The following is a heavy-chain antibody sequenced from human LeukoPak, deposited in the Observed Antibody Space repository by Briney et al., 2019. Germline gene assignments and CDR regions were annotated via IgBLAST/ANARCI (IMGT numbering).Heavy chain of an antibody. V-gene: IGHV3-74*01. D-gene: IGHD1-1*01. CDR1: GFSFSSYW. CDR3: ARGTGTHYFDY. CDR2: LYTDGRST. Sequence: GGSLRLSCAASGFSFSSYWMHSVRQAPGEGLVWVSRLYTDGRSTDYADSVKGRYTISRDNAKNTLYLQMNSLSAEDTAVYYCARGTGTHYFDYWGQGTLVTVSS. J-gene: IGHJ4*02.